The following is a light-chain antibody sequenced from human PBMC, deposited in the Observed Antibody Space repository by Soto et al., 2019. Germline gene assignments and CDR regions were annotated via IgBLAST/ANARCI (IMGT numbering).Light chain of an antibody. CDR2: RNN. V-gene: IGLV1-47*01. CDR1: SSNIGSNY. CDR3: AAWDDSLSGWV. Sequence: QPVLTQPPSASGTPGQRVTISCSGSSSNIGSNYVYWYQQLPGTAPKLLIYRNNQRPSGVPDRFSGSKSGTSASLAFSGLRSEDEADYYCAAWDDSLSGWVFGGGTKLTVL. J-gene: IGLJ3*02.